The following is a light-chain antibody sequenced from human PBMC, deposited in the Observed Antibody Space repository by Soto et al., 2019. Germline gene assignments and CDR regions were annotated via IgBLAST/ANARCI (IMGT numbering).Light chain of an antibody. CDR2: GAS. V-gene: IGKV3-20*01. Sequence: IVLTQSPGTLSLSPGERATLCCRASQSVSSSYLAWYQQKPGQAPRLLIYGASSRATGIPDRSSGSGSGTDCTLTISRLEPEDFAVYYSQQYGSSLWTFGQGTKVDIK. CDR1: QSVSSSY. J-gene: IGKJ1*01. CDR3: QQYGSSLWT.